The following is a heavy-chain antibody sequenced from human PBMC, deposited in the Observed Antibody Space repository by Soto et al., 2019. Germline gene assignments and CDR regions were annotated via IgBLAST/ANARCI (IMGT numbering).Heavy chain of an antibody. D-gene: IGHD6-19*01. CDR2: ISAYNGNT. CDR3: ARDIAVAGTAVYYGMDV. V-gene: IGHV1-18*01. CDR1: GYTFTSYG. J-gene: IGHJ6*02. Sequence: GASVKVSCKASGYTFTSYGISWVRQAPGQGLEWMGWISAYNGNTNYAQKLQGRVTMTTDTSTSTAYMELRSLRSDDTAVYYCARDIAVAGTAVYYGMDVWGQGTTVTAP.